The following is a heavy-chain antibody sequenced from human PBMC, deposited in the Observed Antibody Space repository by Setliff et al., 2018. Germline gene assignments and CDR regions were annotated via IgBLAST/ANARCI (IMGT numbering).Heavy chain of an antibody. CDR1: GFTLNSYL. D-gene: IGHD5-18*01. CDR3: ARAHGYSYGFHFDY. V-gene: IGHV3-23*01. CDR2: ISGSGGST. J-gene: IGHJ4*02. Sequence: PGGSLRLSCAASGFTLNSYLMHWVRQAPGKGLEWVSVISGSGGSTYYADSVKGRFTIPRDNSKNTLYLQMNSLRAEDTAVYYCARAHGYSYGFHFDYWGQGTLVTVSS.